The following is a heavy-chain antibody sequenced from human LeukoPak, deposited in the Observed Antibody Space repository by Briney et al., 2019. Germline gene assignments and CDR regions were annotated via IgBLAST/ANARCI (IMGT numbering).Heavy chain of an antibody. V-gene: IGHV3-30*04. Sequence: PGGSLRLSCAASGFTFSSHAVHWVRQAPGKGLEWVAVISYDGRDKYYADFVKGRFTISRDNSKNTLYLQMSSLRADDTAVYYCTKGGWGTVLDYWGQGTLVTVSS. CDR2: ISYDGRDK. J-gene: IGHJ4*02. D-gene: IGHD3-10*01. CDR1: GFTFSSHA. CDR3: TKGGWGTVLDY.